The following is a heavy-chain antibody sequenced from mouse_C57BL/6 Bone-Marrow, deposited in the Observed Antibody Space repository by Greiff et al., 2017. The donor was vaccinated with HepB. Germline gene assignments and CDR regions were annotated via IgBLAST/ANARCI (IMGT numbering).Heavy chain of an antibody. D-gene: IGHD2-5*01. V-gene: IGHV1-54*01. CDR2: INPGSGGT. CDR3: ARSGFYSNYEAWFAY. CDR1: GYAFTNYL. Sequence: VQLQQSGAELVRPGTSVKVSCKASGYAFTNYLIEWVKQRPGQGLEWIGVINPGSGGTNYNEKFKGKATLTADKSSSTAYMQLSSLTSEDSAVYVCARSGFYSNYEAWFAYWGQGTLVTVSA. J-gene: IGHJ3*01.